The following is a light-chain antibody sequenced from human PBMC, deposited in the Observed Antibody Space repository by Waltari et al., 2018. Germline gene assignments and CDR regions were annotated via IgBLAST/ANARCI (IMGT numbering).Light chain of an antibody. Sequence: QSVLTQPPSVSAAPGQKVTSSCSGGTSNIGNYYVSWYQHLPGAAPKLLIYDNDKRPSGIPDRFSASRSGTSATLGITGLQIGDEADYYCATWDNSLTDVVFGGGTKLTVL. CDR1: TSNIGNYY. CDR3: ATWDNSLTDVV. J-gene: IGLJ2*01. CDR2: DND. V-gene: IGLV1-51*01.